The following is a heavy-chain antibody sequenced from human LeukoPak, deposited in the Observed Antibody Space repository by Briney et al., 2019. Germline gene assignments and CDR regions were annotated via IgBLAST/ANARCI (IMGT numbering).Heavy chain of an antibody. CDR1: VYTFTSYG. CDR3: ARDFSTHRRFGELLPPYYYYYYMDV. Sequence: GASVKVSCTCSVYTFTSYGISWLRQAPGQGLEWMGWISAYNGNANYAQKLQGRVTMTTDTSTSTAYMELRSLRSEDTAVYYCARDFSTHRRFGELLPPYYYYYYMDVWGKGTTVTVSS. D-gene: IGHD3-10*01. CDR2: ISAYNGNA. V-gene: IGHV1-18*01. J-gene: IGHJ6*03.